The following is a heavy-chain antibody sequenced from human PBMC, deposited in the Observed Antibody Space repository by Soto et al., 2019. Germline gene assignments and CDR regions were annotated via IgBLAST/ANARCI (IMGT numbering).Heavy chain of an antibody. J-gene: IGHJ6*02. CDR1: GGTFSSYA. CDR3: ARDLFRAYYDFWSGYHPPGVMDV. V-gene: IGHV1-69*13. D-gene: IGHD3-3*01. CDR2: IIPIFGTA. Sequence: SVKVSCKASGGTFSSYAISWVRQAPGQGLEWMGGIIPIFGTANYAQKFQGRVTITADESTSTAYMELSSLRSEDTAVYYCARDLFRAYYDFWSGYHPPGVMDVWGQGTTVTV.